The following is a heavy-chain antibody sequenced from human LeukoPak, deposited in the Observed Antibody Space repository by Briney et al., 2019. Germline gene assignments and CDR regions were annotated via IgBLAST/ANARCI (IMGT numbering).Heavy chain of an antibody. J-gene: IGHJ4*02. CDR2: IYYSGST. V-gene: IGHV4-59*01. D-gene: IGHD5-18*01. Sequence: KPSETLSLTCTASGGSISSYYWSWIRQPPGKGLEWIGYIYYSGSTNYNPSLKSRVTISVDTSKNQFSLKLSSVTAADTAVYYCARARSRLYSYGYYFDYWGQGTLVTVSS. CDR3: ARARSRLYSYGYYFDY. CDR1: GGSISSYY.